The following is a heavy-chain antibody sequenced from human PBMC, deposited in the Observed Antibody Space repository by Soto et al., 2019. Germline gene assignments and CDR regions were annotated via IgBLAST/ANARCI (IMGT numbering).Heavy chain of an antibody. CDR3: ARVAVDGIPLDV. Sequence: SVKVSCKASGFTITRYAVQWVLQARGQRLEWIGWILACSGNTNYAQKIQGRVTITTDTSTSTAYMELRSLRSDDTAVYYCARVAVDGIPLDVWVKGSTVTVSS. V-gene: IGHV1-58*01. CDR1: GFTITRYA. D-gene: IGHD6-19*01. CDR2: ILACSGNT. J-gene: IGHJ6*03.